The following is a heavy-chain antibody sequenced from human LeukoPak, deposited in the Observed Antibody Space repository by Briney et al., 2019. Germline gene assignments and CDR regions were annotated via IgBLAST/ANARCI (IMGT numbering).Heavy chain of an antibody. V-gene: IGHV3-23*01. Sequence: GGSLRLSCAAAGFTFNSYAMGWVRQAPGKGLEWVSAISGSGGSTYYADSVKGRFTISRDNSKNTLYLQMNSLRAEDTAVYYCAIWGYSSGRSRTRPGDYWGQGTLVTVSS. D-gene: IGHD6-19*01. CDR1: GFTFNSYA. CDR2: ISGSGGST. CDR3: AIWGYSSGRSRTRPGDY. J-gene: IGHJ4*02.